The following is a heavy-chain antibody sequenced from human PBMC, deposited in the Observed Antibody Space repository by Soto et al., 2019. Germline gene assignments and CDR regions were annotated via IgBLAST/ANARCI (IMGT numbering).Heavy chain of an antibody. D-gene: IGHD3-3*01. Sequence: ASVKVSCKASGYTFTSYGMSWVRQAPGQGLEWMGWISAYNGNTNYAQKLQGRVTMTTDTSTSTAYMELRSLRSDDTAVYYCARVVTYYDSSPSDLWGRGTLVTVSS. CDR2: ISAYNGNT. CDR1: GYTFTSYG. J-gene: IGHJ2*01. V-gene: IGHV1-18*01. CDR3: ARVVTYYDSSPSDL.